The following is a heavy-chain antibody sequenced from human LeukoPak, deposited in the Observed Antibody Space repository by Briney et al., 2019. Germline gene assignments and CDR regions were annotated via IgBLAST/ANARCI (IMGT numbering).Heavy chain of an antibody. CDR2: IKQDGSEK. CDR3: ARLALSGSFDY. Sequence: PGGSLRLSCAASGFTFSSYWMSWVRQAPGKGLEWVANIKQDGSEKYYVDFVKGRFTISRDNAKNSLYLQMNSLRAEDTAVYYCARLALSGSFDYWGQGTLVTVSS. J-gene: IGHJ4*02. D-gene: IGHD3-10*01. V-gene: IGHV3-7*01. CDR1: GFTFSSYW.